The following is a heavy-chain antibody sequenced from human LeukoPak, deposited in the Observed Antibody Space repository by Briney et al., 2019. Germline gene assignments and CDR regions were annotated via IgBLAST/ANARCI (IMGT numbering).Heavy chain of an antibody. CDR3: ARDFSSGYCPGY. Sequence: ASVKVSCKASGYTFTCYGISWVRQAPGQGLEWMGWISGYNGNTNYAQKLQGRVTMTTDTSTSTAYVELRSLRSDDTALYYCARDFSSGYCPGYWGQGTLVTVSS. CDR2: ISGYNGNT. D-gene: IGHD3-22*01. CDR1: GYTFTCYG. V-gene: IGHV1-18*01. J-gene: IGHJ4*02.